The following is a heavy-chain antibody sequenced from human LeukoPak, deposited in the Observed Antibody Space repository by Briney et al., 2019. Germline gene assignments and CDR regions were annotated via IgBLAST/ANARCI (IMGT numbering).Heavy chain of an antibody. CDR2: INPSGVST. CDR1: GYTFTGYY. Sequence: ASVKVSCKASGYTFTGYYMHWVRQAPGQGLEWMGIINPSGVSTSYAQKFQGRVTMTRDTSTSTVYMELSSLRSEDTAVYYCARDGLDGGPSIAISNLTFDYWGQGTLVTVSS. CDR3: ARDGLDGGPSIAISNLTFDY. J-gene: IGHJ4*02. V-gene: IGHV1-46*01. D-gene: IGHD2-21*01.